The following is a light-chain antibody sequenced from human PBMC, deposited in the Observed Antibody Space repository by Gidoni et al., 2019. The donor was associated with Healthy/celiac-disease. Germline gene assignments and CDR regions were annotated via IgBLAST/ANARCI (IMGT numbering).Light chain of an antibody. CDR1: QSVSSSY. J-gene: IGKJ2*01. Sequence: EMVLPQSPGTLSLSPGERAPLSCRASQSVSSSYLAWYQPTPGQAPRLLIYGASSRATGIPDRFSGSGSGTDFTLTISRLDPEDFAVYYCQQYGSSPYTFGQGTKLEIK. CDR3: QQYGSSPYT. CDR2: GAS. V-gene: IGKV3-20*01.